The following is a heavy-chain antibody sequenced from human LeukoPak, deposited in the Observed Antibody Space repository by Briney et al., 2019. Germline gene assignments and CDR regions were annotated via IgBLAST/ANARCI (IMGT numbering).Heavy chain of an antibody. Sequence: SETLSLTCTVSGGSISSYYWSWIRQPPGKGLEWIGYIYYSGSTNYNPSLKSRVTISVDTSKNQFSLKLSSVTAADTAVYYCATPLGGYGFNVWGQGTMVTVSS. CDR2: IYYSGST. CDR1: GGSISSYY. D-gene: IGHD6-25*01. J-gene: IGHJ3*01. CDR3: ATPLGGYGFNV. V-gene: IGHV4-59*01.